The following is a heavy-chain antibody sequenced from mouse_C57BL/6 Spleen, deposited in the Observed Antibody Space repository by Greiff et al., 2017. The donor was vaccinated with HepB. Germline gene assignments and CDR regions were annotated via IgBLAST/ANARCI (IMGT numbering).Heavy chain of an antibody. CDR3: VRDDTTVGFDY. J-gene: IGHJ2*01. V-gene: IGHV10-1*01. CDR1: GFSFNTYA. Sequence: EVKLVESGGGLVQPKGSLKLSCAASGFSFNTYAMNWVRQAPGKGLEWVARIRSKSNNYATYYADSVKDRFTISRDDSESMLYLQMNNLKTEDTAMYYCVRDDTTVGFDYWGQGTTLTVSS. D-gene: IGHD1-1*01. CDR2: IRSKSNNYAT.